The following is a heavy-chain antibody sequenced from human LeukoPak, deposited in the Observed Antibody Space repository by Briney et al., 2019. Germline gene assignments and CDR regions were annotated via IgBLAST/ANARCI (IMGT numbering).Heavy chain of an antibody. V-gene: IGHV3-7*01. CDR1: GITFSGSG. J-gene: IGHJ1*01. D-gene: IGHD4-17*01. Sequence: GGSLRLSCAASGITFSGSGMSWVRQAPGKGLEWVANIKQDGSEKYYVDSMEGRFTISRDNAKNSLYLQMNSLRAEDTAVYFCARVITVYNDYEEVAESFQHWGQGTLVTVSS. CDR2: IKQDGSEK. CDR3: ARVITVYNDYEEVAESFQH.